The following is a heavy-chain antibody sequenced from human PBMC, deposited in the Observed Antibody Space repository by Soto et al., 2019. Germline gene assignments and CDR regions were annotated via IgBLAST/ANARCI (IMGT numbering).Heavy chain of an antibody. CDR2: IIPILGIA. CDR3: ARGGIAAAGPIDY. CDR1: GGTFSSYT. V-gene: IGHV1-69*02. J-gene: IGHJ4*02. D-gene: IGHD6-13*01. Sequence: QVQLVQSGAEVKKPGSSVKVSCKASGGTFSSYTISWVRQAPGQGLEWMGRIIPILGIANYAQKFQGRVTNTXDXSTSTAYMELSSLRSEDTAVYYCARGGIAAAGPIDYWGQGTLVTVSS.